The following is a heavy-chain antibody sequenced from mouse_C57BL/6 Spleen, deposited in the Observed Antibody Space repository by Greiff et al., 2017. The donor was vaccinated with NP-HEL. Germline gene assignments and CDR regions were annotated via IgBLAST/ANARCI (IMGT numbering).Heavy chain of an antibody. V-gene: IGHV1-54*01. Sequence: VQLQQSGAELVRPGTSVKVSCKASGYAFTNYLIEWVKQRPGQGLEWIGVINPGSGGTNYNEKFKGKATLTADKSSSTAYMQLSSLTSEDSAVYFCAREDGSSSPYYFDYWGQGTTLTVSS. D-gene: IGHD1-1*01. J-gene: IGHJ2*01. CDR3: AREDGSSSPYYFDY. CDR1: GYAFTNYL. CDR2: INPGSGGT.